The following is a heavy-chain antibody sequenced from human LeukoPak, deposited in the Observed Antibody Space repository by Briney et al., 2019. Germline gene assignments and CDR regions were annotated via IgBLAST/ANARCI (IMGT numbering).Heavy chain of an antibody. CDR3: ARGDYDILTGYYLDY. J-gene: IGHJ4*02. CDR2: ISAYNGNT. Sequence: ASVKVSCKASGHTFTSYGISWVRQAPGQGLEWMGWISAYNGNTNYAQKLQGRVTMTTDTSTSTAYMELRSLRSDDTAVYYCARGDYDILTGYYLDYWGQGTLVTVSS. CDR1: GHTFTSYG. D-gene: IGHD3-9*01. V-gene: IGHV1-18*01.